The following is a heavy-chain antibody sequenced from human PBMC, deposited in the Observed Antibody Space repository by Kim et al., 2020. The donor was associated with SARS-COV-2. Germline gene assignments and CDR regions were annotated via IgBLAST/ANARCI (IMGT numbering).Heavy chain of an antibody. CDR2: IKSKTDGGTT. J-gene: IGHJ6*02. D-gene: IGHD1-26*01. Sequence: GGSLRLSCAASGFTFSNAWMSWVRQAPGKGLEWVGRIKSKTDGGTTDYAAPVKGRFTISRDDSKNTLYLQMNSLKTEDTAVYYCTTDGGWELPFYYYYYGMDVWGQGTTVTVSS. CDR3: TTDGGWELPFYYYYYGMDV. CDR1: GFTFSNAW. V-gene: IGHV3-15*01.